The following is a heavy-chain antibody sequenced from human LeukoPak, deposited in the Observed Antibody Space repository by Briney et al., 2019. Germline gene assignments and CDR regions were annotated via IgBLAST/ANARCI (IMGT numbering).Heavy chain of an antibody. D-gene: IGHD3-10*01. CDR1: GFTVSSNY. CDR3: ARDFRGPLYYYGMDV. J-gene: IGHJ6*02. CDR2: IYSGGST. Sequence: PGGSLRLSCAASGFTVSSNYMSWVRQAPGKGLEWVSVIYSGGSTYYADSVEGRFTISRDNSKNTLYLQMNSLRAEDTAVYYCARDFRGPLYYYGMDVWGQGTTVTVSS. V-gene: IGHV3-53*01.